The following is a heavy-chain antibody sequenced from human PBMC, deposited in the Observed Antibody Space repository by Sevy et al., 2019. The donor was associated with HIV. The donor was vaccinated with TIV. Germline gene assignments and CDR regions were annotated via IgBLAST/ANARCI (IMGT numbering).Heavy chain of an antibody. V-gene: IGHV1-46*01. D-gene: IGHD3-22*01. CDR2: INPSGGST. J-gene: IGHJ3*02. CDR3: ARDGGGRLVVITDAFDI. CDR1: GYTFTSYY. Sequence: ASVKVSCKASGYTFTSYYMHWVRQAPGQGLEWMGIINPSGGSTSYAQKFQGRVTMTRDTSTSTVYMELSSLGSEDTAVYYCARDGGGRLVVITDAFDIWGQGTMVTVSS.